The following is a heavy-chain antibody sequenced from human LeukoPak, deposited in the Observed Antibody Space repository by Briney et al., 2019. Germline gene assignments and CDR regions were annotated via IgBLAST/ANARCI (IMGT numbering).Heavy chain of an antibody. CDR1: GGSISSYY. CDR3: ARVSTIFGVVTP. V-gene: IGHV4-59*01. D-gene: IGHD3-3*01. CDR2: IYYSGST. Sequence: PSETLSLTCTVSGGSISSYYWRWIRQPPGKGLEWIGYIYYSGSTNYNPSLKSRVTISVDTSKNQFSLKLSSVTAADTAVYYCARVSTIFGVVTPWGQGTLVTVSS. J-gene: IGHJ5*02.